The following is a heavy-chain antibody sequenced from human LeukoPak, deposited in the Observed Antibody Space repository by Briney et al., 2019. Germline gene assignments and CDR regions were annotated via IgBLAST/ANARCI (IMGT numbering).Heavy chain of an antibody. Sequence: GGSLRLSCAASGFTFSSYAMSWVRQAPGKGLEWVSAISGSGGSTYYADSVKGRFTISRDNSKNTLYLQMNSLRAEDTAVYYCAKDLVPAAISSRLVFDAFDIWGQGTMVTVSS. CDR2: ISGSGGST. V-gene: IGHV3-23*01. CDR1: GFTFSSYA. D-gene: IGHD2-2*01. CDR3: AKDLVPAAISSRLVFDAFDI. J-gene: IGHJ3*02.